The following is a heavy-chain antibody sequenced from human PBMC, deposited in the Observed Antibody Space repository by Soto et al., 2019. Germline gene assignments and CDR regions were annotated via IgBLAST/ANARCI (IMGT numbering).Heavy chain of an antibody. CDR3: ARDPSDCGDDCSSNY. D-gene: IGHD2-21*02. J-gene: IGHJ4*02. CDR2: IYSGGST. Sequence: GGSLRLSCAASGFTVSSNYMSWVRQAPGKGLEWVSVIYSGGSTYYADSVKGRFTISRHNSKNTLYLQMNSLRAEDTAVYYCARDPSDCGDDCSSNYWGQGTRVTVSS. CDR1: GFTVSSNY. V-gene: IGHV3-53*01.